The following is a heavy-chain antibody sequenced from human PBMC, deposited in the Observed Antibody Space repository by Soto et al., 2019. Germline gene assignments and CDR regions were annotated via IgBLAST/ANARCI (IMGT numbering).Heavy chain of an antibody. CDR1: GYTFTTYG. CDR3: AREGSWPYYYYGMDV. Sequence: ASVKVSCKASGYTFTTYGISWVRQAPGQGLEWMGWISAYNGDTKYAQNVQDRVSMTTDTPTSTAYTELRSLRSDDTAVYYCAREGSWPYYYYGMDVWGQGTTVTV. J-gene: IGHJ6*02. V-gene: IGHV1-18*01. D-gene: IGHD6-13*01. CDR2: ISAYNGDT.